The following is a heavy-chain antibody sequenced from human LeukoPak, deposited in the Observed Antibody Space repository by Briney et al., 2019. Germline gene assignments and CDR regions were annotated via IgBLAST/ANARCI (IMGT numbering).Heavy chain of an antibody. CDR2: INAGNGDT. CDR1: GYTFTSYA. J-gene: IGHJ6*02. V-gene: IGHV1-3*01. D-gene: IGHD3-3*01. Sequence: ASVKVSCKASGYTFTSYAMRWVRQAPGQRLEWMGWINAGNGDTKYSQKFQGRVTITRDTSASTAYMELSSLRSDDTAVYYCARDTWLLYSRDGMDVWGQGTTVTVSS. CDR3: ARDTWLLYSRDGMDV.